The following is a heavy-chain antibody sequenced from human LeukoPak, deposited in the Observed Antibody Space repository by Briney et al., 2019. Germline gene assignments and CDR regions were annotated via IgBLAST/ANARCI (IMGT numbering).Heavy chain of an antibody. CDR2: IWYDGSNE. Sequence: GGSLRLSCAASGFTFSNSGMHWVRQAPGKGLEWVAVIWYDGSNEYYADAVKGRFIISRDNSKNTVRLQMNSLRVEDTSVYYCAREISMFVNAFDLWGQGTLVAVSS. CDR1: GFTFSNSG. CDR3: AREISMFVNAFDL. J-gene: IGHJ3*01. D-gene: IGHD3-10*02. V-gene: IGHV3-33*01.